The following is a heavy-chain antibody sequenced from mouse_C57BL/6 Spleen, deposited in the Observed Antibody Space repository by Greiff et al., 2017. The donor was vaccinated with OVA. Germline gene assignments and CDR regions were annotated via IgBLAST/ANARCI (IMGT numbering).Heavy chain of an antibody. D-gene: IGHD2-4*01. CDR2: IDPETGGT. V-gene: IGHV1-15*01. CDR3: TRAYYDSAWFAY. Sequence: QVQLQQSGAELVRPGASVTLSCKASGYTFTDYEMHWVKQTPVHGLEWIGAIDPETGGTAYNQKFKGKAILTADKSSSTAYMELRSLTSEGSAVYYCTRAYYDSAWFAYWGQGTLVTVSA. J-gene: IGHJ3*01. CDR1: GYTFTDYE.